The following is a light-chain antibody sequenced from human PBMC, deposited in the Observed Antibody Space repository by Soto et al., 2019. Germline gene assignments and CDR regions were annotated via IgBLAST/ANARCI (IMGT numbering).Light chain of an antibody. V-gene: IGKV3-20*01. Sequence: EIILTQSPGTLSLSPGERATLSCRASQSVSREFLAWYQQKPGQAPRLLIYGASSRAAGIPDRFSGSGSGTDFTLTISGLEPEDSAVYYCQQYGASPAYSFGQGTKLEIK. J-gene: IGKJ2*03. CDR3: QQYGASPAYS. CDR2: GAS. CDR1: QSVSREF.